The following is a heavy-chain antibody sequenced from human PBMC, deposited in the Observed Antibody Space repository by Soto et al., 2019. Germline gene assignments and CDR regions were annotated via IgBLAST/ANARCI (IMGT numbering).Heavy chain of an antibody. CDR1: GGSISTYY. CDR3: ARYSSNWFQTEGMDV. V-gene: IGHV4-4*07. D-gene: IGHD6-13*01. Sequence: SETLSLTCTVSGGSISTYYWSWIRQPAGKGLECIGRIDTSGNTNYNPSLKSRVTMSVDTSKKQFSLKLTSVTAADTAVYYCARYSSNWFQTEGMDVWGQGTTVTVPS. CDR2: IDTSGNT. J-gene: IGHJ6*02.